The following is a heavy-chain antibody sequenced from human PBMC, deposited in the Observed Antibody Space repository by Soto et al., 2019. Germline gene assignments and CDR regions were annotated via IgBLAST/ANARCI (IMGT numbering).Heavy chain of an antibody. CDR1: GFTFSSYA. J-gene: IGHJ4*02. CDR3: AKESPNTMYYDFWSGYYFFDY. Sequence: PGGSLRLSCAASGFTFSSYAISWVRQAPGKGLEWVSAISGSGGSTYYADSVKGRFTISRDNSKNTLYLQMNSLRAEDTAVYYCAKESPNTMYYDFWSGYYFFDYWGQGSLVTGAS. CDR2: ISGSGGST. V-gene: IGHV3-23*01. D-gene: IGHD3-3*01.